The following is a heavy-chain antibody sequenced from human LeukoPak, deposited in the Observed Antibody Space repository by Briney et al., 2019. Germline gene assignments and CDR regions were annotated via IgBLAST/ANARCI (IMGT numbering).Heavy chain of an antibody. D-gene: IGHD1-1*01. J-gene: IGHJ6*03. CDR3: ANYGTGTTEYYYYYYYMDV. Sequence: PGGSLRLSCAASGFTFDDYGMSWVRQAPGKGLEWVSGINWNGGSTGYADSVKGRFTISRDNAKNSLYLQMNSLRAEDTAVYYCANYGTGTTEYYYYYYYMDVWGKGTTVTVSS. V-gene: IGHV3-20*04. CDR2: INWNGGST. CDR1: GFTFDDYG.